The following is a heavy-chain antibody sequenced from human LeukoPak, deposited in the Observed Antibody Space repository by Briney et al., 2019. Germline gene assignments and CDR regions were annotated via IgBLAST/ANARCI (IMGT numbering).Heavy chain of an antibody. D-gene: IGHD6-13*01. CDR1: GGTFISYA. CDR2: IIPIFGTA. J-gene: IGHJ1*01. Sequence: SVKVSCKASGGTFISYAISWVRQAPGQGLEWMGGIIPIFGTAYYAQKFQGRVTITTDESTSTAYMELSSLRSEDTAVYYCAIPRIAAAGIQHWGQGTLVTVSS. V-gene: IGHV1-69*05. CDR3: AIPRIAAAGIQH.